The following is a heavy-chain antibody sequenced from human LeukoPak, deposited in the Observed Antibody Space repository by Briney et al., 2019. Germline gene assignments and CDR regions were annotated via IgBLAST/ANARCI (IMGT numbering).Heavy chain of an antibody. Sequence: GGSLRLSCAASGFTFSAYEMTWVRQAPGEGLEWVSFIRGSGTTKYYADSVKGRFTISRDNANNLVYLQMSSLRPEDSAVYYCVRLSLENSAGTEYFYMSVWGKGTTVIVSS. J-gene: IGHJ6*04. D-gene: IGHD6-13*01. CDR3: VRLSLENSAGTEYFYMSV. CDR1: GFTFSAYE. V-gene: IGHV3-48*03. CDR2: IRGSGTTK.